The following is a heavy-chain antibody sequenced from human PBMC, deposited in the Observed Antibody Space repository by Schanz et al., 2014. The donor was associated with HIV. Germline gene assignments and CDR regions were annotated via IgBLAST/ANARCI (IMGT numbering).Heavy chain of an antibody. Sequence: QVQLQQWGAGLLKPSETLSLTCAVYGGSFRGYYWTWIRQFPGLGLEWIGGVRHIGGTNYNPSLKSRVTISMDMSKNHFPRTLPSETAADTAVYFCARGDFGGNSVDYWGHGNMVTVSS. CDR2: VRHIGGT. D-gene: IGHD4-17*01. V-gene: IGHV4-34*02. CDR1: GGSFRGYY. J-gene: IGHJ4*01. CDR3: ARGDFGGNSVDY.